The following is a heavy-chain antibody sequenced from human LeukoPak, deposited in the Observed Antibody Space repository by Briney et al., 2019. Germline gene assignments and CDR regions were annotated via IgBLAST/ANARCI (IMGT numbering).Heavy chain of an antibody. CDR2: IYSGGST. Sequence: PGGSLRLSCAASGFTVGSNTMSWVRQAPGKGLEWVSIIYSGGSTSYADSVKGRSTISRDNSKNTLYLQMNSLRTEDTAVYYCARGGSYFDISGYYFYWGQGTLVTVSS. CDR3: ARGGSYFDISGYYFY. V-gene: IGHV3-66*01. D-gene: IGHD3-22*01. CDR1: GFTVGSNT. J-gene: IGHJ4*02.